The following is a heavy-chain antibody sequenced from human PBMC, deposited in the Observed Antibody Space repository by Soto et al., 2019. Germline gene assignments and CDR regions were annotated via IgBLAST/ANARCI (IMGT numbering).Heavy chain of an antibody. CDR2: IWYDGSSK. CDR3: ARDGRVPPSSSLGGRRGVRAMDV. V-gene: IGHV3-33*01. D-gene: IGHD3-10*01. J-gene: IGHJ6*02. Sequence: QLVESGGGVVKPGRSLRLSCAASGVTFSNFGMHWVRQAPGKGLEWVAVIWYDGSSKYYAASVKGRFTISRDNSKNTLYLQMNSLRVDDTAVYYCARDGRVPPSSSLGGRRGVRAMDVWGQGTTVTVSS. CDR1: GVTFSNFG.